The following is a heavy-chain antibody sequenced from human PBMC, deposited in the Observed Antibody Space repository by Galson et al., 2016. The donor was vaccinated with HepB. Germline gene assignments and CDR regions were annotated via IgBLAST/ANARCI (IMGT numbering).Heavy chain of an antibody. V-gene: IGHV3-30*04. CDR3: ARDRTPNYDYGSGWGYYYYYGIDV. Sequence: SLRLSCAASGFTFSYYAIHWVRQAPGKGLEWVAVISHDGRNKYYADSVKGRLTISRDNSKNTLDLQMNSLRTEDTAVYFCARDRTPNYDYGSGWGYYYYYGIDVWGPGTTVSVSS. D-gene: IGHD3-10*01. J-gene: IGHJ6*02. CDR2: ISHDGRNK. CDR1: GFTFSYYA.